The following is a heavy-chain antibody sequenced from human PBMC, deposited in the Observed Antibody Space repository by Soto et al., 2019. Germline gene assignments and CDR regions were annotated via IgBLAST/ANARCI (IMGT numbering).Heavy chain of an antibody. Sequence: GGSLRLYCAASGFTVSTDWMSWVRQAPGKGLKWVSVIKSGGTTYYADSVEGLLTISKDTSKNTAYFQMNSLRGEDTAVYYCVTENYYYGMDVWXQGTTVTVSS. CDR2: IKSGGTT. CDR1: GFTVSTDW. CDR3: VTENYYYGMDV. J-gene: IGHJ6*02. V-gene: IGHV3-66*01.